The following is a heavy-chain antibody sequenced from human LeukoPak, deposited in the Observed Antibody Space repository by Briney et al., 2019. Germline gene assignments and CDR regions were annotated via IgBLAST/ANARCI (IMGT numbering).Heavy chain of an antibody. V-gene: IGHV3-74*01. J-gene: IGHJ4*02. CDR2: INSDGTST. CDR3: ARDRYVVPFDY. CDR1: GFTFSRYW. D-gene: IGHD2-15*01. Sequence: GGSLRLSCAASGFTFSRYWMHWVRQAPGKGLVWVSRINSDGTSTSYADSVKGRFTISRDNAKNTLYLQMNSLRAEDTAVYYCARDRYVVPFDYWGQGTLVTVSS.